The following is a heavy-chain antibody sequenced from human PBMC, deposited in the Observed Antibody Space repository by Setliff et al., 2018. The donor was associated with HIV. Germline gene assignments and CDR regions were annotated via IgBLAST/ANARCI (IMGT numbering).Heavy chain of an antibody. V-gene: IGHV4-59*02. CDR2: IYHTGTT. D-gene: IGHD1-26*01. J-gene: IGHJ3*01. Sequence: PSETLSLTCRVSGMSVSGYYWSWIRQSPGKGLEWIGYIYHTGTTSYNPSLKSRVTIQIDRSNNHFSLNLRSATTADTAVYFCARDHELGAFDLWGQGTMVTVS. CDR1: GMSVSGYY. CDR3: ARDHELGAFDL.